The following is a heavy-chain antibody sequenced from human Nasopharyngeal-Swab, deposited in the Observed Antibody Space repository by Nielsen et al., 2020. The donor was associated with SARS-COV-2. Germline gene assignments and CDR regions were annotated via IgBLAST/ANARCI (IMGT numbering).Heavy chain of an antibody. CDR2: IYHSGST. Sequence: SETLSLTCAVSGGSISSSNWWSWVRQPPGKGLEWIGEIYHSGSTNYNPSLKSRVTISVDKSKNQFSLKLSSVTAADTAVYYCARGDSSSWYPNKGYYMDVWGKGTTVTVSS. V-gene: IGHV4-4*02. J-gene: IGHJ6*03. CDR1: GGSISSSNW. CDR3: ARGDSSSWYPNKGYYMDV. D-gene: IGHD6-13*01.